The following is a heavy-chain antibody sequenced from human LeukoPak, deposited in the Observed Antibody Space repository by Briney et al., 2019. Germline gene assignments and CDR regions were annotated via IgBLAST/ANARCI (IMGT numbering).Heavy chain of an antibody. CDR3: ARANYDSGLIPVYYFDY. CDR1: GFTFSSYW. J-gene: IGHJ4*02. D-gene: IGHD3-22*01. Sequence: GGSLRLSCAASGFTFSSYWMHWVRQAPGKGLVWVSRINSDGSSTSYADSVKGRFTISRDNAKNTLYLQMNSLRAEDTAVYYCARANYDSGLIPVYYFDYWGQGTLVTVSP. V-gene: IGHV3-74*01. CDR2: INSDGSST.